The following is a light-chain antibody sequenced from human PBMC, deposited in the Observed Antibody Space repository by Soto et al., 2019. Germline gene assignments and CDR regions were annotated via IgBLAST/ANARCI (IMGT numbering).Light chain of an antibody. CDR2: EIS. V-gene: IGLV2-8*01. CDR3: SSYAGSNNVVV. Sequence: QSALTQPPSASGSPGQSVTISCTGTSSDVGGDNYVSWYQQHPGKAPKLMIYEISKRPSGVPDRFSGSMSGNTASLTVSGLQAEDEADYYCSSYAGSNNVVVFGGGTKLTVL. J-gene: IGLJ2*01. CDR1: SSDVGGDNY.